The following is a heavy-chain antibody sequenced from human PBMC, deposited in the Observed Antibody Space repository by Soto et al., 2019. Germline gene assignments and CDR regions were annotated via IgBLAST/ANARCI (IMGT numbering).Heavy chain of an antibody. CDR3: ARLANIFAFDN. CDR1: VYIFTNYC. CDR2: IYPGDSDT. V-gene: IGHV5-51*01. J-gene: IGHJ4*01. D-gene: IGHD2-21*01. Sequence: GESLKISFPGSVYIFTNYCICWVLQMPGKGLEWMGIIYPGDSDTRYSPSFQGQVTISADKSISTAYLQWSSLKASYTDMYYCARLANIFAFDNWGHGTLLTDSS.